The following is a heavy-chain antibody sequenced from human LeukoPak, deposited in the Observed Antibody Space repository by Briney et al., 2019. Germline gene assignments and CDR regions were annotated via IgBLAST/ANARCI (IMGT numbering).Heavy chain of an antibody. V-gene: IGHV3-48*04. CDR3: ARADIVVVPAAGTWALDY. D-gene: IGHD2-2*01. J-gene: IGHJ4*02. Sequence: GGSLRLFCAASGFTFSSYSMNWVRQAPGKGLEWVSYISSSSSTIYYADSVKGRFTISRDNAKNSLYLQMNSLRAEDTAVYYCARADIVVVPAAGTWALDYWGQGTLVTVSS. CDR2: ISSSSSTI. CDR1: GFTFSSYS.